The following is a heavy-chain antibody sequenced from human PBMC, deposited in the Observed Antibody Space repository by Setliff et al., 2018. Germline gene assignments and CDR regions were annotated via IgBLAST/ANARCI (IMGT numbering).Heavy chain of an antibody. V-gene: IGHV4-61*02. Sequence: PSETLSLTCTVSGGSISSGSYYWSWIRQPAGKGLEWIGRIYTSGSTTYNPSLKSRVTISIDTSKNQFSLKLSSVTAADTAVYYCARDFDSSGNFDYWGQGTLGTVSS. J-gene: IGHJ4*02. CDR1: GGSISSGSYY. D-gene: IGHD3-22*01. CDR3: ARDFDSSGNFDY. CDR2: IYTSGST.